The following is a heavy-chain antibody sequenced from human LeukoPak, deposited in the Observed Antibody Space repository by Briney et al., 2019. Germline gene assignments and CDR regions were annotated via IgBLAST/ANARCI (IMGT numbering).Heavy chain of an antibody. CDR2: INHSGST. D-gene: IGHD2-2*01. CDR3: ARGNRSSTSCYSSDWFDP. V-gene: IGHV4-34*01. J-gene: IGHJ5*02. Sequence: PSETLSLTCAVYGGSFSGYYWSWIRQPPGKGLEWIGEINHSGSTNYNPSLKSRVTISVDTSKNQFSLKLSSVTAADTAVYYCARGNRSSTSCYSSDWFDPWGQGTLVTVSS. CDR1: GGSFSGYY.